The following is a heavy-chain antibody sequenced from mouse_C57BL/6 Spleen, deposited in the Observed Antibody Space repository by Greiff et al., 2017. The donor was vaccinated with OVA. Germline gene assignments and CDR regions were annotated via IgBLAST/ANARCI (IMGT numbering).Heavy chain of an antibody. Sequence: EVHLVESGGDLVKPGGSLKLSCAASGFTFSSYGMSWVRQTPDKRLEWVATISSGGSYTYYPDSVKGRFTISRDNAKNTLYLQMSSLKSEDTAMYYCARHMTYGYDSLFDYWGQGTTLTVSS. V-gene: IGHV5-6*01. CDR1: GFTFSSYG. D-gene: IGHD2-2*01. CDR2: ISSGGSYT. CDR3: ARHMTYGYDSLFDY. J-gene: IGHJ2*01.